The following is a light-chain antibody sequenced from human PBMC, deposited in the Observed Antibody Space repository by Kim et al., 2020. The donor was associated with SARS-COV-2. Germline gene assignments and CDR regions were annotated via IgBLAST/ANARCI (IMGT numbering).Light chain of an antibody. CDR2: STS. CDR3: KHSHSPHYV. Sequence: YVGDRVTTSCRASQRVSNYLSWDQHKQEKAPKHLISSTSKLQTKVPPGFSGSGSGADFTLAFSSLQPEDFAYYYCKHSHSPHYVFAQGAKLGIK. CDR1: QRVSNY. V-gene: IGKV1-39*01. J-gene: IGKJ2*01.